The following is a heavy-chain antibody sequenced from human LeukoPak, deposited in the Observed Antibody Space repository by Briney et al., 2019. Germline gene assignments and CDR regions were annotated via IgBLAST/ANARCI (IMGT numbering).Heavy chain of an antibody. CDR2: IWYDGSNK. Sequence: PGGSLRLSCAASGFTFSSYGMHWVRQAPGKGLEWVAVIWYDGSNKYYADSVKGRFTISRDNSKNTLYLQMNSLRAEDTAVYYCARDVDAPCDLYFDYWGQGTLVTVSS. CDR1: GFTFSSYG. V-gene: IGHV3-33*01. J-gene: IGHJ4*02. CDR3: ARDVDAPCDLYFDY. D-gene: IGHD2-2*01.